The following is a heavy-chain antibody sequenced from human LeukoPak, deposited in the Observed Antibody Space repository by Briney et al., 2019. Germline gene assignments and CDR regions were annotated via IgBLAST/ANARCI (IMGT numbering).Heavy chain of an antibody. CDR3: ARDAAGATADY. CDR1: GFAFSSYS. CDR2: ISSSSSYI. J-gene: IGHJ4*02. V-gene: IGHV3-21*01. D-gene: IGHD1-26*01. Sequence: GGSLRLSCAASGFAFSSYSMNWVRQAPGKGLEWVSSISSSSSYIYYADSVKGRFTISRDNAKNSLYLQMNSLRAEDTAVYYCARDAAGATADYWGQGTLVTVSS.